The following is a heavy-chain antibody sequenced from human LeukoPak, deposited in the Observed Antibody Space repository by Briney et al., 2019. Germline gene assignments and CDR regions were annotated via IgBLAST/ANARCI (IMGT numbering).Heavy chain of an antibody. Sequence: TGGSLRLACAASGFTFSIYSMNWVRQAPGEGRDWVSYIDSSIAIYYADSVKGRFTISRDNAKNSLYLQMNSLRAEDTAVYYCARDGVRMITFGGVIEEFDAFDIWGQGTMVTVSS. CDR2: IDSSIAI. D-gene: IGHD3-16*01. J-gene: IGHJ3*02. CDR3: ARDGVRMITFGGVIEEFDAFDI. CDR1: GFTFSIYS. V-gene: IGHV3-48*01.